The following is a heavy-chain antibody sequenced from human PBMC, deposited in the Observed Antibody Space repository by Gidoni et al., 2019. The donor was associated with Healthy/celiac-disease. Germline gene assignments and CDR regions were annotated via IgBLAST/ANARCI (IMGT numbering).Heavy chain of an antibody. D-gene: IGHD2-2*01. Sequence: QVQLQESGPGLVKHSGTLSLTCAVSGGSISSSNWWSWVRQPPGKGLEWIGEIYHSGSTNYNPSLKSRVTISVDKSKNQFSLKLSSVTAADTAVYYCARVTLGYCSSTSCYSSGWFDPWGQGTLVTVSS. CDR1: GGSISSSNW. V-gene: IGHV4-4*02. J-gene: IGHJ5*02. CDR3: ARVTLGYCSSTSCYSSGWFDP. CDR2: IYHSGST.